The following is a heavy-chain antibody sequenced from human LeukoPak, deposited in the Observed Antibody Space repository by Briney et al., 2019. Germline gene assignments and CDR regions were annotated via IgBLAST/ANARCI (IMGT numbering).Heavy chain of an antibody. V-gene: IGHV3-11*01. Sequence: GGSLRLSCAASGFTFSDYYISWIRQAPGKGLEWVSYISSSGSTIYYADSVKGRFTISRDNAKNSLYLQMNSLRAEDTAVYYCARDQRHCSSTSCSAYYYYMDVWGKGTTVTVSS. D-gene: IGHD2-2*01. CDR2: ISSSGSTI. J-gene: IGHJ6*03. CDR1: GFTFSDYY. CDR3: ARDQRHCSSTSCSAYYYYMDV.